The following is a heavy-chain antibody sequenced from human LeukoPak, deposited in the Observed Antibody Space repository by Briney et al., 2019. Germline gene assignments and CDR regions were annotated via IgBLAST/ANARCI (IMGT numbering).Heavy chain of an antibody. V-gene: IGHV1-2*02. CDR3: ARSFIAVAGTIGGLTNDAFDI. CDR1: GYTFTGYF. J-gene: IGHJ3*02. CDR2: INPNTGGT. Sequence: ASVKVSCKASGYTFTGYFVHWVRQAPGQGLQWMGWINPNTGGTSYAQKFQGRVTMTRDMSTSTVYMELSSLRSEDTAVYYCARSFIAVAGTIGGLTNDAFDIWGQGTMVTVSS. D-gene: IGHD6-19*01.